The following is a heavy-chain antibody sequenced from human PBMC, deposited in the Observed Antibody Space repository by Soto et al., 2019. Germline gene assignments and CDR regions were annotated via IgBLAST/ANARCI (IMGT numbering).Heavy chain of an antibody. CDR3: GRDDGGSSWYVHSSYYYGMDV. J-gene: IGHJ6*02. CDR2: ISDDGSNK. D-gene: IGHD6-13*01. V-gene: IGHV3-30-3*01. Sequence: QVQLVESGGGVVQPGRSLRLSCAASGFTFSSYAMHWVRQAPGKGLEWVAVISDDGSNKYYADSVKGRFTISRDNSKNTLYLQMSSLRAEDTAVYYCGRDDGGSSWYVHSSYYYGMDVWGQGTTVTVSS. CDR1: GFTFSSYA.